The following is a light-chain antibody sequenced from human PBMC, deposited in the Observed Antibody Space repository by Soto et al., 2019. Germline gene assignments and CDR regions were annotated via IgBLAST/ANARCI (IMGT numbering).Light chain of an antibody. Sequence: DIQMTQSPSTLSASVGDRVTITCRASQSISSWLAWYQQKPGKAPNLLIYKASSLESGVPSRFSGSGSGTEFTLTISSLQPDDFATYYCQHYESYSVTFGQGTRLEIK. CDR1: QSISSW. J-gene: IGKJ5*01. CDR2: KAS. CDR3: QHYESYSVT. V-gene: IGKV1-5*03.